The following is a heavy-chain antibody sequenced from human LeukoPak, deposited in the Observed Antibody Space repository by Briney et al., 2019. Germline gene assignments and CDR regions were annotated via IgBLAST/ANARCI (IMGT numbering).Heavy chain of an antibody. V-gene: IGHV3-30*18. J-gene: IGHJ4*02. Sequence: GGSLRLSCAASGFTFSSYGMHWVRQAPGKGLEWVAVISYDGSNKYYADSVKGRFTISRDNSKNTLYLQMNSLRAEDTAVYYCAKGAWIAVAGYYFDYGGRGTLVTVSS. D-gene: IGHD6-19*01. CDR2: ISYDGSNK. CDR3: AKGAWIAVAGYYFDY. CDR1: GFTFSSYG.